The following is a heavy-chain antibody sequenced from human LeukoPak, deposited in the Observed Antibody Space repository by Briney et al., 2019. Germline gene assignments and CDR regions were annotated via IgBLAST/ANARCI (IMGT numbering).Heavy chain of an antibody. D-gene: IGHD2-2*01. CDR1: GFTFDDYA. Sequence: HSGGSLRLSCAASGFTFDDYAMHWVRQAPGKGLEWVSGISWNSGSIGYADSVKGRFTISRDNAKNSLYLQMNSLRAEDTALYYCAEAPGPYQLGVDYFDYWGQGTLVTVSS. V-gene: IGHV3-9*01. CDR3: AEAPGPYQLGVDYFDY. CDR2: ISWNSGSI. J-gene: IGHJ4*02.